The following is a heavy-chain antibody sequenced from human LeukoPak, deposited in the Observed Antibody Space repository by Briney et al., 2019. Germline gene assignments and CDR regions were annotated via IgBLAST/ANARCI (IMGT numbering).Heavy chain of an antibody. J-gene: IGHJ4*02. CDR3: EIVGATILRGYFDY. Sequence: PSETLSLTCTVSGGSTSSSSYYWGWIRQPPGKGLEWIGSIYYSGSTYYNPSLKSRVTISVDTSKNQFSLKLSSVTAADTAVYYCEIVGATILRGYFDYWGQGTLVTVSS. V-gene: IGHV4-39*01. CDR1: GGSTSSSSYY. D-gene: IGHD1-26*01. CDR2: IYYSGST.